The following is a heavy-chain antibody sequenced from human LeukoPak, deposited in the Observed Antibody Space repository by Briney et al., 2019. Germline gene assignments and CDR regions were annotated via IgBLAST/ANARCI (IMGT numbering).Heavy chain of an antibody. J-gene: IGHJ4*02. V-gene: IGHV3-11*05. CDR3: ARVTPNFDY. CDR2: ISPSSTNT. CDR1: GFTFSDYY. Sequence: PGGSLRLSCAASGFTFSDYYMSWIRQAPGKGLEWVAYISPSSTNTNYADSVKGRFTISRDNAKNSLYLQMNSLRAEDTAVYYCARVTPNFDYWGQGTLVTVSS.